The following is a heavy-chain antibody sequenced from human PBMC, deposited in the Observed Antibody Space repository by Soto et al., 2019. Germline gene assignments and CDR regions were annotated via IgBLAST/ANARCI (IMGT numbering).Heavy chain of an antibody. CDR3: ARGLITMIVVAAPYFDY. D-gene: IGHD3-22*01. CDR1: GGSFSGYY. CDR2: INHSGST. J-gene: IGHJ4*02. Sequence: SETLSLTCAVYGGSFSGYYWSWIRQPPGKGLEWIGEINHSGSTNYNPSLKSRVTISVDTSKNQFSLKLSSVTAADTAVYYCARGLITMIVVAAPYFDYWGQGTLVTVSS. V-gene: IGHV4-34*01.